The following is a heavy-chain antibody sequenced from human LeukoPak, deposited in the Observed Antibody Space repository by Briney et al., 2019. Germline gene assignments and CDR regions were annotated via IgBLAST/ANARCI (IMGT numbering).Heavy chain of an antibody. V-gene: IGHV1-2*02. D-gene: IGHD6-13*01. CDR1: GYTFTGYY. CDR2: INPNSGGT. CDR3: AREYRKQQLVFGY. J-gene: IGHJ4*02. Sequence: ASVKVSCKASGYTFTGYYMHWVRQAPGQGLEWMGWINPNSGGTNYAQKFQGRVTMTRDTSISTAYMELSRLRSDDTAVYYCAREYRKQQLVFGYWGQGTLVTVSS.